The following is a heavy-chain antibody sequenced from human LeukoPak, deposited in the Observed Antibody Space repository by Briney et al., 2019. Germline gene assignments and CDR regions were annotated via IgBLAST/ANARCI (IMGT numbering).Heavy chain of an antibody. CDR1: GYIFTDYY. V-gene: IGHV1-2*02. D-gene: IGHD1-1*01. CDR3: ARDRDTISTTDAGGDHFHY. J-gene: IGHJ4*02. CDR2: INPNSGGT. Sequence: ASVKVSCKASGYIFTDYYMHWVRQAPGQGLEWMGWINPNSGGTNYAQNFQGRVTMTRDTSITTAYMELSSLRSDDTAVYYCARDRDTISTTDAGGDHFHYWGQGSLVTVSS.